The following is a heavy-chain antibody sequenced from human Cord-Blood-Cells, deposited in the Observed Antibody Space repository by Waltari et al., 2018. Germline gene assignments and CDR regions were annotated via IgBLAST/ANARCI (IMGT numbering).Heavy chain of an antibody. CDR2: INHSGST. V-gene: IGHV4-34*01. CDR3: ARWEYYDSSGYYYYYYGMDV. J-gene: IGHJ6*02. CDR1: GGSFSGYY. D-gene: IGHD3-22*01. Sequence: QVQLQQWGAGLLKPSETLSLTCAVYGGSFSGYYWSWIRQPPGKGLEWIGEINHSGSTNYIPSLKSRVTISVDTSKNQFSLKLSSVTAADTAVYYCARWEYYDSSGYYYYYYGMDVWGQGTTVTVSS.